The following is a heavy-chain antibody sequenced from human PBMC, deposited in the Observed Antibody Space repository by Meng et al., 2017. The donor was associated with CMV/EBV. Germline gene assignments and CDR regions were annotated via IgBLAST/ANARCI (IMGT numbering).Heavy chain of an antibody. J-gene: IGHJ4*02. Sequence: GESLKISCAASGFTFSSYWMHWVRQAPGKGLVWVSRINSDGGSTSYADSVKGRFTISRDNAKNTLYLQMNSLRAEDTAVYYCARGGYYYDSSGYLKGWGQGTLVTVSS. V-gene: IGHV3-74*01. CDR1: GFTFSSYW. D-gene: IGHD3-22*01. CDR2: INSDGGST. CDR3: ARGGYYYDSSGYLKG.